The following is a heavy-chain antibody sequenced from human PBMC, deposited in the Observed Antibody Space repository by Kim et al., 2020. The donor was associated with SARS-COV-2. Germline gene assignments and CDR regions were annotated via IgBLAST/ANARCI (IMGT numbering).Heavy chain of an antibody. CDR2: TKI. D-gene: IGHD3-16*01. CDR3: PRGYYYGIDV. V-gene: IGHV3-74*01. Sequence: TKISYADSVKGRFTISRDNAKSTLYLQMNSLRAEDTAVYYCPRGYYYGIDVWGQGTTVTVSS. J-gene: IGHJ6*02.